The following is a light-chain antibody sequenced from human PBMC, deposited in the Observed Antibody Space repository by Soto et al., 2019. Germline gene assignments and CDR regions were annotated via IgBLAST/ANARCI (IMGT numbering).Light chain of an antibody. V-gene: IGKV3-20*01. J-gene: IGKJ4*01. CDR2: GAS. Sequence: EIVLTQSPGTLSLSPGERATLSCRACQTVTNTYLAWYQQKSGQAPNFLIYGASNRATGIPDRFSGSGSGTDFTLTISRLEPEDFAVYYCQQYGTLPPTFGGGTKVEI. CDR1: QTVTNTY. CDR3: QQYGTLPPT.